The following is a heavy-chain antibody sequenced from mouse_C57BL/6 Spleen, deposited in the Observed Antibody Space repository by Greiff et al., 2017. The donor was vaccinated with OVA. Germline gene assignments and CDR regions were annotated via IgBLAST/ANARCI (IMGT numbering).Heavy chain of an antibody. J-gene: IGHJ3*01. CDR2: ISYSGST. V-gene: IGHV3-1*01. D-gene: IGHD1-2*01. CDR1: GYSITSGYD. Sequence: EVQLQQSGPGMVKPSPSLSLTCTVTGYSITSGYDWHLIRHFPGNKLEWMGYISYSGSTNYNPSLKSRISITHDTSKNHFFLKLNSVTTEDTDTCDCARENYGSCAYWGQGTLVTVSA. CDR3: ARENYGSCAY.